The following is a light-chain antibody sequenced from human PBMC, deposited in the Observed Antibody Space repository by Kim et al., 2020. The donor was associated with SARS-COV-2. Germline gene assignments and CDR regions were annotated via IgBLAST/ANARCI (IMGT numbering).Light chain of an antibody. Sequence: AAGRATGITSGGNNIGSKSVRWYQQKPGQAPVLVIYYDSDRPSGIPERFSGSNSGNTATLTISRIEAGDEADYYCQVWDSSSDHVVFGGGTQLTVL. CDR2: YDS. CDR1: NIGSKS. J-gene: IGLJ2*01. CDR3: QVWDSSSDHVV. V-gene: IGLV3-21*04.